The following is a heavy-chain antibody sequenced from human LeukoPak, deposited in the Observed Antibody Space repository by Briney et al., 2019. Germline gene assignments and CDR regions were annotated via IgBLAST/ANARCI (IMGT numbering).Heavy chain of an antibody. D-gene: IGHD3-10*01. Sequence: GESLKSSCKGSGYSFTSSWISWMRQMPGKGLEWMGRIDPSDSYTNYSPSFQGHVTISADKSISTAYLQWSSLKASDTAMYYCARGGSGSYYGYNWFDPWGQGTLVTVSS. J-gene: IGHJ5*02. V-gene: IGHV5-10-1*01. CDR1: GYSFTSSW. CDR2: IDPSDSYT. CDR3: ARGGSGSYYGYNWFDP.